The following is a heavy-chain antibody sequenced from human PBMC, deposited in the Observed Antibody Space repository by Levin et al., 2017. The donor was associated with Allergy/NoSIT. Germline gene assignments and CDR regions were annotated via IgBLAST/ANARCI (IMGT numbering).Heavy chain of an antibody. J-gene: IGHJ3*02. Sequence: GGSLRLSCAASGFTFDDYAMHWVRQAPGKGLEWVSGISWNSGSIGYADSVKGRFTISRDNARNSLYLQMNSLRTEDTALYYCARDNIGLPDAFDIWGQGTMVIMSS. CDR1: GFTFDDYA. CDR2: ISWNSGSI. V-gene: IGHV3-9*01. D-gene: IGHD3-10*01. CDR3: ARDNIGLPDAFDI.